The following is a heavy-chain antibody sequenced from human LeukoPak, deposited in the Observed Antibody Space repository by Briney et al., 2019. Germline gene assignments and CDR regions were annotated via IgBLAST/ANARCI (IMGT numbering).Heavy chain of an antibody. Sequence: SETLSLTCTVSGGSISSSSCYWGWIRQLPGKGLEWIGSIYYSGSTYYNPSLKSRVTISVDTSKNQFSLKLSSVTAADTAVYYCARHRADYYYYGMDVWGQGTTVTVSS. V-gene: IGHV4-39*01. CDR2: IYYSGST. CDR1: GGSISSSSCY. CDR3: ARHRADYYYYGMDV. D-gene: IGHD1-26*01. J-gene: IGHJ6*02.